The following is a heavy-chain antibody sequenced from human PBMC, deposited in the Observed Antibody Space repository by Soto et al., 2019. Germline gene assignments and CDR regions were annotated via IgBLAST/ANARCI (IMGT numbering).Heavy chain of an antibody. CDR3: ARLVEAVGNYFDD. D-gene: IGHD6-13*01. V-gene: IGHV4-39*01. CDR2: IFHSGRT. Sequence: PSETLSLTCTVSGDSITSPDFYWVWIRQSPGKGLEWIGSIFHSGRTYYNSSLKSRVTIFVNTSKNQFSLRVNSVTAADAAVYFFARLVEAVGNYFDDWGQGTQVTVSS. J-gene: IGHJ4*02. CDR1: GDSITSPDFY.